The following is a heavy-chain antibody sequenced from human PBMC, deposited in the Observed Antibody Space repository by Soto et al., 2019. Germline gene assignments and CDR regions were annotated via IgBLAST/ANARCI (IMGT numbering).Heavy chain of an antibody. J-gene: IGHJ4*02. D-gene: IGHD1-26*01. V-gene: IGHV5-10-1*01. Sequence: GESLKISCQGSGYSFTTYWISWVRQMPGKGPEWMGRVDPTDSYTNYSPSFQGHVTFSADKSISAAYLQWSSLKASDSAIYYCARLLYSGSYPTLDYWGQGTLVTVS. CDR1: GYSFTTYW. CDR2: VDPTDSYT. CDR3: ARLLYSGSYPTLDY.